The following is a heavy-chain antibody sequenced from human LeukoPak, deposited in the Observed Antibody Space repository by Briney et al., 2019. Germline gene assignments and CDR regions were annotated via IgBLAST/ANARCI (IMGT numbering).Heavy chain of an antibody. V-gene: IGHV3-64*01. D-gene: IGHD3-3*01. Sequence: GGSLRLSCAASGFTFSSYAMHWGRKAPAKGLEYVSAGSSNGSSTYYANSVKGRFTISIDNSKITLYLQMGSLRDEDMAVYYCARSGLRFNYYYMDVWGKGTTVSVSS. J-gene: IGHJ6*03. CDR1: GFTFSSYA. CDR3: ARSGLRFNYYYMDV. CDR2: GSSNGSST.